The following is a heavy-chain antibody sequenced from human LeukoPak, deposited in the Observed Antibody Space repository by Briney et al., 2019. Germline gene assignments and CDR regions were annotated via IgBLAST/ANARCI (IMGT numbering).Heavy chain of an antibody. D-gene: IGHD3-10*01. CDR2: TYYSGST. CDR1: GGSISTYY. Sequence: FETLSLTCTVSGGSISTYYWSWIRQPPGKGLEWIGHTYYSGSTNYKASLKSRVTISVDTSKNQFSLRLTSVTAADTAVYYCVRGGSGNYPELDCWGQGTLVIVSS. J-gene: IGHJ4*02. V-gene: IGHV4-59*08. CDR3: VRGGSGNYPELDC.